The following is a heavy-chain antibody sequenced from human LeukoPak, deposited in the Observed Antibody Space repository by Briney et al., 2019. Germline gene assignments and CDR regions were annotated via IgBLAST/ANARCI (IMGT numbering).Heavy chain of an antibody. CDR2: ISRGSGSP. Sequence: GGSLRLSCAASGFSLSSYTMSWVRQAPGKGLEWVSSISRGSGSPNYAGSLKGRFTISGDNAKNSLFLQMNSLRVEDTAVYYCARGRSITILRGVAISDGFDIWGQGTKVTVS. V-gene: IGHV3-21*01. D-gene: IGHD3-10*01. CDR1: GFSLSSYT. CDR3: ARGRSITILRGVAISDGFDI. J-gene: IGHJ3*02.